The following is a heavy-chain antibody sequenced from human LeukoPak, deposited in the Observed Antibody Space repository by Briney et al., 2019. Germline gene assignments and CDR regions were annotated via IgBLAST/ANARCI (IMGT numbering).Heavy chain of an antibody. D-gene: IGHD2-2*01. CDR1: GFTFSSYG. CDR2: ISYDGSNK. Sequence: GGSLRLSCAASGFTFSSYGMHWVRQAPGKGLEWVAVISYDGSNKYYADSVKGRFTISRDNSKNTLYLQMNSLRAEDTAVYYCARERCSSTSCYYPKKFDYWGQGTLVTVSS. J-gene: IGHJ4*02. V-gene: IGHV3-30*19. CDR3: ARERCSSTSCYYPKKFDY.